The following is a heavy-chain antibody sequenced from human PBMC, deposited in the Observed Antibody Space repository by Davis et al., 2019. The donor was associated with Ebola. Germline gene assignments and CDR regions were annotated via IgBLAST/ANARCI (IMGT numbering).Heavy chain of an antibody. CDR3: ARMVGSSGGKSYGDDY. CDR2: INPSGGST. J-gene: IGHJ4*02. Sequence: ASVKVSCKASGYTFTSYYMHWVRQAPGLGLEWLGIINPSGGSTRYAQKFQDRVTMTRDTFASTVYMELSSLRSEDTAVYYCARMVGSSGGKSYGDDYWGQGTLVSVSS. D-gene: IGHD5-18*01. CDR1: GYTFTSYY. V-gene: IGHV1-46*01.